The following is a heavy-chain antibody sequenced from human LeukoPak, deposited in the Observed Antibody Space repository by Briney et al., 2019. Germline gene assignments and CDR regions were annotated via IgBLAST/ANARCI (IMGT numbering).Heavy chain of an antibody. V-gene: IGHV3-30*02. D-gene: IGHD5-12*01. J-gene: IGHJ4*02. CDR3: ARDKGDSGYDAFDY. CDR1: GFTFSSYG. CDR2: IRYDGSNK. Sequence: GGSLRLSCAASGFTFSSYGMHWVRQAPGKGLEWVAFIRYDGSNKYYADSVKGRFTISRDNAKNSLYLQMNSLRAEDTAVYYCARDKGDSGYDAFDYWGQGTLVTVSS.